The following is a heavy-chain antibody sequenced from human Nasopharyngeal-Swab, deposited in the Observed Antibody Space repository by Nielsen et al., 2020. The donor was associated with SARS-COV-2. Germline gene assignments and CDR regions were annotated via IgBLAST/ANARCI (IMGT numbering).Heavy chain of an antibody. J-gene: IGHJ6*02. CDR1: GFTFSSYG. CDR2: ISYDGSNK. V-gene: IGHV3-30*18. CDR3: AKDYGDYVYYYYGMDV. D-gene: IGHD4-17*01. Sequence: GESLKISCAASGFTFSSYGMHWVRQAPGKGLEWVAVISYDGSNKYYADSVKGRFTISRDNSKNTLYLQMNSPRAEDTAVYYCAKDYGDYVYYYYGMDVWGQGTTVTVSS.